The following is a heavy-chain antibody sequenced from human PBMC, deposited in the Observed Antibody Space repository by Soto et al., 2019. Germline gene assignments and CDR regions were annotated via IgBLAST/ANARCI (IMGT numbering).Heavy chain of an antibody. D-gene: IGHD3-9*01. CDR2: INHSGSN. Sequence: SETLSLTCVVSGGSFSTYYYNWIRQSPGKGLEWIGEINHSGSNNYSTSLKSRVTMSLDTSKNQFSRKLTSVTAADPAVYYCARGGSNDWQVAFDIWGQGTMVTVSS. CDR3: ARGGSNDWQVAFDI. J-gene: IGHJ3*02. CDR1: GGSFSTYY. V-gene: IGHV4-34*01.